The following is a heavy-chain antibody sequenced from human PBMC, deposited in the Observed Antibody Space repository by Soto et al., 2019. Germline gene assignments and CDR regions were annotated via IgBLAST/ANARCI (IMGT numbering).Heavy chain of an antibody. V-gene: IGHV4-30-4*01. J-gene: IGHJ4*02. Sequence: QVQLQESGPGLVKPSQTLSLSCTVSGDSISSGDHYWSWIRQPPGKGLEWIAHISYGGYTFYNPSLQSRITMSVDTSKNQAYLKLSSVTAADTAVYYCASLNGSXXXXFXXWGQGX. D-gene: IGHD2-8*01. CDR3: ASLNGSXXXXFXX. CDR1: GDSISSGDHY. CDR2: ISYGGYT.